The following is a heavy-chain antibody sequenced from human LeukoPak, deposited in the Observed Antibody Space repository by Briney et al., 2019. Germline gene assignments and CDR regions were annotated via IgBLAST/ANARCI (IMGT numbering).Heavy chain of an antibody. Sequence: ASVKVSCKASGYTFTSYGISWVRQAPGQGLEWMRWINPNSGGTNYAQKFQGRVTMTRDTSISTAYMELSRLRSDDTAVYYCARDPLDTGTFDISGQGTMVTVSS. CDR2: INPNSGGT. V-gene: IGHV1-2*02. J-gene: IGHJ3*02. D-gene: IGHD5-18*01. CDR3: ARDPLDTGTFDI. CDR1: GYTFTSYG.